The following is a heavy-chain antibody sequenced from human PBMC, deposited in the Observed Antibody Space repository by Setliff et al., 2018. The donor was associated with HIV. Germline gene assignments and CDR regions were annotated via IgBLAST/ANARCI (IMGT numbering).Heavy chain of an antibody. CDR3: ARGHSSGWYEGRY. CDR1: GYTSTSYD. J-gene: IGHJ4*02. V-gene: IGHV1-8*01. D-gene: IGHD6-19*01. Sequence: ASVNVSCKASGYTSTSYDINWVRQATGQGLEWMGWMNPDSGNTGSAQNFQGRLTITWNTSISTAYMELGSLGSDDTAVYHCARGHSSGWYEGRYWGQGTLVTVSS. CDR2: MNPDSGNT.